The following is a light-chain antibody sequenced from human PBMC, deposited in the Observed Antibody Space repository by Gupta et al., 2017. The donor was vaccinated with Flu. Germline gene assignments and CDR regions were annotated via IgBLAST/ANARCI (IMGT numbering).Light chain of an antibody. J-gene: IGLJ3*02. CDR1: SSDVGGHNL. CDR2: EGN. V-gene: IGLV2-23*01. Sequence: SALTQPASVSGSPGQSITTSCTGTSSDVGGHNLVSWYQQYPGKGPNRRIFEGNKRPAGVSSRFSGSKSGNTASLTISGPEAEDDAYYYCCSDAGSSTLVFGGGTKLTVL. CDR3: CSDAGSSTLV.